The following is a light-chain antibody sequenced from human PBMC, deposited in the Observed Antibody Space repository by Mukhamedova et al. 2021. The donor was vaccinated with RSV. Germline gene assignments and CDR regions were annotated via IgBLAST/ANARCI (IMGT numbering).Light chain of an antibody. Sequence: WYQRRVHGKAPKLLIYKASTLESEVPSRFSGSGSGTEFTLTISSLQPDDFASYYCQQYYTYPFSFGQGTDLEIK. J-gene: IGKJ2*03. CDR2: KAS. V-gene: IGKV1-5*03. CDR3: QQYYTYPFS.